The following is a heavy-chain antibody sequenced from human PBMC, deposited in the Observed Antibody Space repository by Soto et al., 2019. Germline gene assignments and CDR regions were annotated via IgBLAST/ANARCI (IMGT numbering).Heavy chain of an antibody. CDR2: IYTSGST. J-gene: IGHJ6*02. Sequence: SETLSLTCTVSGGSISSYYWSWIRQPAGKGLEWIGRIYTSGSTNYNPSLKSRVTMSVDTSKNQFSLKLSSVTAADTAVYYCARAYSSRWYLEHSNYYYGMDVWGQGPKLTVSS. D-gene: IGHD6-13*01. V-gene: IGHV4-4*07. CDR1: GGSISSYY. CDR3: ARAYSSRWYLEHSNYYYGMDV.